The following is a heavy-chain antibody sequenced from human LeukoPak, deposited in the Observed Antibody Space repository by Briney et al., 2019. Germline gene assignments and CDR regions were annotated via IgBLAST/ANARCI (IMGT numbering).Heavy chain of an antibody. CDR2: IYYSGST. CDR3: ARHRGSGNYLLDWFDP. J-gene: IGHJ5*02. Sequence: SETLSLTCTVSGGSISSSSYCWGWIRQPPGKGLEWIRSIYYSGSTYYNPSLKSRATISVDTSKNQFSLKLSSVTAADTAVYYCARHRGSGNYLLDWFDPWGQGTLVTVSS. D-gene: IGHD3-10*01. V-gene: IGHV4-39*01. CDR1: GGSISSSSYC.